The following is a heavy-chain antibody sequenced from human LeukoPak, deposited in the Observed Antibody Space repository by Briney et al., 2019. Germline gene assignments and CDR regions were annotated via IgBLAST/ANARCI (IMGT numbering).Heavy chain of an antibody. V-gene: IGHV3-23*01. CDR3: AKEITMIVVVITRGYFDY. D-gene: IGHD3-22*01. CDR2: ISGSGGST. J-gene: IGHJ4*02. Sequence: PGGSLRLSCAASGFTFSSYGMSWVRQAPGKGLEWVSAISGSGGSTYYADSVKGRFTISRDNSKNTLYLQMNSLRAVDTAVYYCAKEITMIVVVITRGYFDYWGQGTLVTVSS. CDR1: GFTFSSYG.